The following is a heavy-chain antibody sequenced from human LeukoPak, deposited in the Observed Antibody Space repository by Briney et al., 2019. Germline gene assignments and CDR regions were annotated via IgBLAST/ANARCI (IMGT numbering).Heavy chain of an antibody. V-gene: IGHV5-51*01. J-gene: IGHJ4*02. CDR3: VRQIIVPGTSQLRTFDA. CDR1: GYELTSYW. Sequence: GESLQISCKASGYELTSYWIAWVRQMPGHGLEWMGSLYPLDFDKTYSPSFQGQVTMSADRSINTAYLQWSSLKASDTALYYCVRQIIVPGTSQLRTFDAWGQGTQVSVSS. D-gene: IGHD2-8*01. CDR2: LYPLDFDK.